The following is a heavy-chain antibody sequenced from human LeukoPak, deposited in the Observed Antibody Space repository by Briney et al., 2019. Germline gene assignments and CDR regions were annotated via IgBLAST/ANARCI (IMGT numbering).Heavy chain of an antibody. CDR1: GFTFSSYA. D-gene: IGHD3-3*01. CDR3: ATDFSDY. J-gene: IGHJ4*02. V-gene: IGHV3-30*04. Sequence: GGSLRLSCAASGFTFSSYAMHWVRQAPGKGLEWVAVISYDGSNKYYADSVKGRFTISRDNSKNTLYLQMNSRRAEDTAVDYCATDFSDYWGQGTLVTVSS. CDR2: ISYDGSNK.